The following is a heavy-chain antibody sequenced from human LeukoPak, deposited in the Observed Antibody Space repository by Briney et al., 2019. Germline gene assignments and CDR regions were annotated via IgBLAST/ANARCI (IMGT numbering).Heavy chain of an antibody. CDR3: ARDRQATTAYDAFDI. J-gene: IGHJ3*02. CDR2: ICYSGST. CDR1: GDSTSSYY. V-gene: IGHV4-59*01. Sequence: SETLSLTCTVSGDSTSSYYWSWVRQPPGKGLEWIGYICYSGSTKYNPSLKSRVTISVDTSKNQFSLKLSSVTAADTAVYYCARDRQATTAYDAFDIWGRGTMVTVSS. D-gene: IGHD4-17*01.